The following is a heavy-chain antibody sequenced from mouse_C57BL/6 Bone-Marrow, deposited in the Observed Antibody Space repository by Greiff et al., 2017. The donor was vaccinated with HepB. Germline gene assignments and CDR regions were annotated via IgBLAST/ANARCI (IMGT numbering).Heavy chain of an antibody. CDR3: ARGGWIYFDY. Sequence: VKLMDSGAELVRPGTSVKMSCKASGYTFTNYWIGWAKQRPGHGLEWIGDIYPGGGYTNYNEKFKGKATLTADKSSSTAYMQFSSLTSEDSAIYYCARGGWIYFDYWGQGTTLTVSS. D-gene: IGHD3-3*01. CDR2: IYPGGGYT. J-gene: IGHJ2*01. V-gene: IGHV1-63*01. CDR1: GYTFTNYW.